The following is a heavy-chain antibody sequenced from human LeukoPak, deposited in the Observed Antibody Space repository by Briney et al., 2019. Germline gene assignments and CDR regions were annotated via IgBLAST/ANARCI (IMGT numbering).Heavy chain of an antibody. CDR3: ARGTAWGHQDH. D-gene: IGHD7-27*01. CDR1: GFTVSHNY. V-gene: IGHV3-66*01. J-gene: IGHJ4*02. Sequence: GGSLRLSCAASGFTVSHNYMSWVRQAPGKGLEWVSIIYSSGNTYYADSVKGRFTISRDNSKSMLYLQMNSLRAEDTAVYYCARGTAWGHQDHWGQGTLVTVSS. CDR2: IYSSGNT.